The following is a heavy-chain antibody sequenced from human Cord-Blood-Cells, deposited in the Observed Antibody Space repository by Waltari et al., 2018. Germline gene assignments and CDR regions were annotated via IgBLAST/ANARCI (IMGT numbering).Heavy chain of an antibody. CDR3: ARDSAYYYDSSGDAVDI. J-gene: IGHJ3*02. CDR2: IWYDGSNK. CDR1: GFTFSSYG. D-gene: IGHD3-22*01. Sequence: QVQLVESGGGVVQPGRSLRLSCAASGFTFSSYGMHWVRQAPGKGLEWVAVIWYDGSNKYYADSVKGRFTISRDNSKNTLYLQMNSLRAEDTAVYYCARDSAYYYDSSGDAVDIWGQGTMVTVSS. V-gene: IGHV3-33*01.